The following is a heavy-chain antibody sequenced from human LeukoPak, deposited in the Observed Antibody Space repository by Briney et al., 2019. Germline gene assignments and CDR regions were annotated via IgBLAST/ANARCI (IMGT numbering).Heavy chain of an antibody. Sequence: PSETLSLTCTVSSGSISSYYWSWIRQPPGKGLEWIGYIYYSGSTNYNPSLKSRVTISVDTSKNQFSLKLTSVTAADTAVYYCARGGSSSSLTHFDYWGQGTLVTVSS. J-gene: IGHJ4*02. CDR2: IYYSGST. CDR1: SGSISSYY. V-gene: IGHV4-59*01. D-gene: IGHD6-13*01. CDR3: ARGGSSSSLTHFDY.